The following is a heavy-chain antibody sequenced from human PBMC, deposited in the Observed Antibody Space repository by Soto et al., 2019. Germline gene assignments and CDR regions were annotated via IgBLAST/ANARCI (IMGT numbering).Heavy chain of an antibody. D-gene: IGHD3-16*01. CDR3: ARGGYYDAFWGQLKQYGLDV. J-gene: IGHJ6*02. V-gene: IGHV1-18*01. CDR1: GYTFIRYG. Sequence: ASVKVSCKTSGYTFIRYGIAWVRQAPGQGLEWMGWISPYNDYTNYAQKFQGRVRMTADTSTKTVYLELRPLTSDDTAVYYCARGGYYDAFWGQLKQYGLDVRGQRTTVTGSS. CDR2: ISPYNDYT.